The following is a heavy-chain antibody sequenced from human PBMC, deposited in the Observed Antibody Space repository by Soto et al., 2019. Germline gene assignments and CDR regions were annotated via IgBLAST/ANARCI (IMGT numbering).Heavy chain of an antibody. D-gene: IGHD2-2*01. CDR2: INHSGST. CDR1: GGSFSGYY. Sequence: SETLSLTCAVYGGSFSGYYWSWIRQPPGKGLEWIGEINHSGSTNYNPSLKSRVTISVDTSKNQFSLKLSSVTAADTAVYYCARLGYCSSTSCSALAAMDVWGEATTVTVSS. V-gene: IGHV4-34*01. J-gene: IGHJ6*03. CDR3: ARLGYCSSTSCSALAAMDV.